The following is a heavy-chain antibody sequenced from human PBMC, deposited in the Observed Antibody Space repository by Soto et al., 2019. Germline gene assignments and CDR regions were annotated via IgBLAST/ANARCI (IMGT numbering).Heavy chain of an antibody. CDR2: MNPSSGNK. V-gene: IGHV1-8*01. CDR3: ARGGVSRAAFDI. Sequence: ASVKVSCKASGYTFTSYDINWVRQAAGQGLEWMGWMNPSSGNKAYAQKFQGRVTMTRNTSISTAYMELTSLRSEDTAIYYCARGGVSRAAFDIWGQGTMVTVSS. J-gene: IGHJ3*02. D-gene: IGHD3-16*01. CDR1: GYTFTSYD.